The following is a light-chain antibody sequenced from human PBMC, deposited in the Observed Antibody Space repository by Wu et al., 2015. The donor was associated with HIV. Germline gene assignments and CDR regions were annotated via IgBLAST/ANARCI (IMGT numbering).Light chain of an antibody. CDR2: DAS. CDR1: QSVSSSY. J-gene: IGKJ5*01. Sequence: EIVLTQSPGTLSLSPGERATLSCRASQSVSSSYLAWYQQKPGQAPRLLIYDASNRATDIPPRFSGSGSGTDFTLTISSLEAEDFALYYCQQQSSWPLTFGQGTRLEIK. V-gene: IGKV3D-20*02. CDR3: QQQSSWPLT.